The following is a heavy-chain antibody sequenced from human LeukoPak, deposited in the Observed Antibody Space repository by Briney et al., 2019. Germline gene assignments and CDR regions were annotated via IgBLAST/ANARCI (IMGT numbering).Heavy chain of an antibody. J-gene: IGHJ5*02. CDR3: AKDSGPVWFGESPTWFDP. CDR2: ISGSGGST. D-gene: IGHD3-10*01. CDR1: GFTFSSYA. Sequence: PGGSLTLSCAASGFTFSSYAMSWVRQAPGKGLEWVSAISGSGGSTYYADSVKGRFTISRDNSKNTLYLQMNSLRAEDTAVYYCAKDSGPVWFGESPTWFDPWGQGTLVTVSS. V-gene: IGHV3-23*01.